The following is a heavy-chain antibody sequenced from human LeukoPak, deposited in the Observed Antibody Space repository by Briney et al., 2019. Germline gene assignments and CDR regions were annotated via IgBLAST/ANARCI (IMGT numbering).Heavy chain of an antibody. CDR1: GFTFSSYT. V-gene: IGHV3-48*01. Sequence: GGSPRLSCAASGFTFSSYTMNWVRQPPGKGLEWVSNIGTSSTTIYYADSVKGRFTISRDNSKNTLYLQMNSLRAEDTAVYYCAKRVVVTYAFDIWSQGTMVTVSS. D-gene: IGHD2-21*02. CDR2: IGTSSTTI. CDR3: AKRVVVTYAFDI. J-gene: IGHJ3*02.